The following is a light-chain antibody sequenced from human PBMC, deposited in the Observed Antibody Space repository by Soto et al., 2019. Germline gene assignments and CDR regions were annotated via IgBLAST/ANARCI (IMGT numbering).Light chain of an antibody. J-gene: IGLJ3*02. Sequence: QSVLTQPPSVSGAPGQRVTMSCTGSSSNTGAGYDVHWYQQLPGTAPKLLIYSNNNRPSGVPDRFSGSKSGTSASLAITGLQAEDEADYYCQSFDSSLSGWVFGGGTQLTV. V-gene: IGLV1-40*01. CDR2: SNN. CDR3: QSFDSSLSGWV. CDR1: SSNTGAGYD.